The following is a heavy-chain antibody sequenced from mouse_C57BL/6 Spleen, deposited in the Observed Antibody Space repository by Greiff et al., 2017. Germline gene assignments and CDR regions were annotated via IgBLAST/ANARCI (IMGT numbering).Heavy chain of an antibody. V-gene: IGHV6-3*01. D-gene: IGHD2-4*01. J-gene: IGHJ3*01. CDR3: TAFPYYDYAWFAY. CDR2: IRLKSDNYAT. Sequence: EVQLQQSGGGLVQPGGSMKLSCVASGFTFSNYWMNWVRQSPEKGLEWVAQIRLKSDNYATHYAESVKGRFTISRDDSKSSVYLQMNNLRAEDTGIYYCTAFPYYDYAWFAYWGQGTLVTVSA. CDR1: GFTFSNYW.